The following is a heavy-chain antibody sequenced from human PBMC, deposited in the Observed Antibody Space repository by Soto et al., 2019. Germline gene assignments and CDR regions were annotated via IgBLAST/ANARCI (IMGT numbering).Heavy chain of an antibody. CDR2: INTNTGNP. CDR1: GYTFTSYA. D-gene: IGHD2-21*02. Sequence: QVQLVQSGSELKKPGASVKVSCKASGYTFTSYAMNWVRQAPGQGLEWMGWINTNTGNPTYAQGFTGRFVFSLDTSLSTAYLQICSLKADDTAVYYCARPNCGGDCEAFDSWGQGTIVTVAS. V-gene: IGHV7-4-1*01. J-gene: IGHJ3*02. CDR3: ARPNCGGDCEAFDS.